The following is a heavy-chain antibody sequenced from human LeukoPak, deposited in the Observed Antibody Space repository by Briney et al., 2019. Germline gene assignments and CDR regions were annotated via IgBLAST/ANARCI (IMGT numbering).Heavy chain of an antibody. CDR1: GYTFTGYY. CDR3: ARDNSVEDTAWWFGP. D-gene: IGHD4-23*01. Sequence: ASVKVSCKASGYTFTGYYMHWVRQAPGQGLEWMGWINPNSGGTNYAQKFQGRVTMTRDTSISTAYMELGSLRSDDTAVYYCARDNSVEDTAWWFGPWGQGTLVTVSS. J-gene: IGHJ5*02. CDR2: INPNSGGT. V-gene: IGHV1-2*02.